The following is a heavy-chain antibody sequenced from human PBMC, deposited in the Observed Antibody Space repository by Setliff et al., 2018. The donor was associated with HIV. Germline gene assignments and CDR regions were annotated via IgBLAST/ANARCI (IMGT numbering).Heavy chain of an antibody. J-gene: IGHJ5*02. CDR1: GDSISNPNYY. CDR2: IYFSESP. Sequence: PSETLSLTCSVSGDSISNPNYYWGWIRQPPGKGLEWIGSIYFSESPYYNPSLSSRVTISVDTSTNQFSLRLSSVTAADTAVYYCARRGHRSIYDPYQYNYFDPWGQGTLVTVSS. V-gene: IGHV4-39*01. D-gene: IGHD5-18*01. CDR3: ARRGHRSIYDPYQYNYFDP.